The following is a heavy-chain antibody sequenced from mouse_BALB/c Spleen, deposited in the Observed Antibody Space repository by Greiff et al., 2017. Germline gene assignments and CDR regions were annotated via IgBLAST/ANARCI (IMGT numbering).Heavy chain of an antibody. V-gene: IGHV1-87*01. D-gene: IGHD3-2*02. Sequence: VQLQQSGAELARPGASVKLSCKASGYTFTSYWMQWVKQRPGQGLEWIGAIYPGDGDTRYTQKFKGKATLTADKSSSTAYMQLSSLASEDSAVYYCAREEEATGFAYWGQGTLVTVSA. CDR2: IYPGDGDT. CDR3: AREEEATGFAY. J-gene: IGHJ3*01. CDR1: GYTFTSYW.